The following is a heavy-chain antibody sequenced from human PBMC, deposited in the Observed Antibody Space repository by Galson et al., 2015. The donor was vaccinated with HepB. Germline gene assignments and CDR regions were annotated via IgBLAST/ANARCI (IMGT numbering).Heavy chain of an antibody. CDR1: GGTFSSYA. D-gene: IGHD2-15*01. CDR3: ARDPPYCSGGSCSDAFDI. J-gene: IGHJ3*02. Sequence: SVKVSCKASGGTFSSYAISWVRQAPGQGLEWTGGIIPIFGTANYAQKFKGRVTITADESTSTAYMELSSLKSEDTAVYYCARDPPYCSGGSCSDAFDIWGQGTMVTVSS. CDR2: IIPIFGTA. V-gene: IGHV1-69*13.